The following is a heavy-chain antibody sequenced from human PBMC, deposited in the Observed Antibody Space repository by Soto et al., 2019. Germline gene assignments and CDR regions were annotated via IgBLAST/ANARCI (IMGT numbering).Heavy chain of an antibody. CDR1: GFTFSSYG. CDR2: IWYDGSNK. CDR3: ARVKRGVTMVRGVPDY. V-gene: IGHV3-33*01. J-gene: IGHJ4*02. Sequence: QVQLVESGGGVVQPGRSLRLSCAASGFTFSSYGMHWVRQAPGKGLEWVAVIWYDGSNKYYADSVKGRFTISRDNSKNTLYLQRNSLRGEDTAVYYCARVKRGVTMVRGVPDYWGQGTLVTVSS. D-gene: IGHD3-10*01.